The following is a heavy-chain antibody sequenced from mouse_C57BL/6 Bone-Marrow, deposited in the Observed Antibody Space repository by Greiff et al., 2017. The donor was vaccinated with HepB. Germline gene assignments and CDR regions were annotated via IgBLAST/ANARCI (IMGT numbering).Heavy chain of an antibody. CDR3: ARYGNYLYYFDY. CDR2: IDPSDSYT. D-gene: IGHD2-1*01. CDR1: GYTFTSYW. V-gene: IGHV1-50*01. Sequence: VKLQQPGAELVKPGASVKLSCKASGYTFTSYWMQWVKQRPGQGLEWIGEIDPSDSYTNYNQKFKGKATLTVDTSSSTAYMQLSSLTSEDSAVYYCARYGNYLYYFDYWGQGTTLTVSS. J-gene: IGHJ2*01.